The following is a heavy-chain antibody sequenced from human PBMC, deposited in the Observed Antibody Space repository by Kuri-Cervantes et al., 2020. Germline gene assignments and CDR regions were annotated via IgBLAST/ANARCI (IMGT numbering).Heavy chain of an antibody. V-gene: IGHV1-2*02. CDR2: INPNSGGT. CDR3: ARGPIWFGEDGMDV. J-gene: IGHJ6*02. D-gene: IGHD3-10*01. CDR1: GYTFTGYY. Sequence: ASVKVSCKAYGYTFTGYYMHWVRQAPGQGLEWMGWINPNSGGTNYAQKFQGRVTMTRDTSISTAYMELSRLRSDDTAVYYCARGPIWFGEDGMDVWGQGTTVTVSS.